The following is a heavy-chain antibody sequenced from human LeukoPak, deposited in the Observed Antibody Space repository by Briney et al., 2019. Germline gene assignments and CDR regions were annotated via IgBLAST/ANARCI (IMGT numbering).Heavy chain of an antibody. Sequence: SETLSLTCAVSGGSSSSSNWWNWVRQPPGKGLEWIGEIDHSGRTYYNPSLKSRVTISVDTSKNQFSLKLNSVTAADTAVYYCARHYGPWGQGTLVTVSS. CDR2: IDHSGRT. CDR3: ARHYGP. D-gene: IGHD3-16*01. J-gene: IGHJ5*02. CDR1: GGSSSSSNW. V-gene: IGHV4-4*02.